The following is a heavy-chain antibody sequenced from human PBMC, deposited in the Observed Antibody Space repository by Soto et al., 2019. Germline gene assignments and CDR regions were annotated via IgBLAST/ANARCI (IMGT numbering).Heavy chain of an antibody. Sequence: QVQLQESGPGLVKPLETLSLTCTVSGGSINNHYWSWIRQPPGQGLEWIGYIYYSGSTNYNPSLKSRVTMSVDTSKNQFSLKLSSLTAADTAIYYCARANWFFDYWGQGTLVTVSS. V-gene: IGHV4-59*11. CDR2: IYYSGST. D-gene: IGHD7-27*01. J-gene: IGHJ4*02. CDR3: ARANWFFDY. CDR1: GGSINNHY.